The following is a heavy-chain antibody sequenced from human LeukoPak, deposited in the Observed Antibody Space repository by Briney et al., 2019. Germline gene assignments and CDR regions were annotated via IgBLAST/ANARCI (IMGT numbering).Heavy chain of an antibody. V-gene: IGHV3-74*01. D-gene: IGHD1-14*01. CDR1: GFTFSSYA. CDR2: INSDGSST. Sequence: GGSLRLSCAASGFTFSSYAMSWVRQAPGKGLVWVSRINSDGSSTSYADSVKGRFTISRDNAKNTLYLQMNSLRAEDTAVYYCARSLIGESPGTWGQGTLVTVSS. CDR3: ARSLIGESPGT. J-gene: IGHJ5*02.